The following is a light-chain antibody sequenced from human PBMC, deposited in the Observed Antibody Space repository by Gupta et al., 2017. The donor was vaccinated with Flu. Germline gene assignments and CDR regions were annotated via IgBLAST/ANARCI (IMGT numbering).Light chain of an antibody. Sequence: SVGDRVTFTCRASQRLGEWFDWSQQKPGKAPNLLIYKASELESGVPSRFSGSGYGTEFTLTISSLQPDEFATYFCQYDSNSSVGFGGGTEVEI. CDR3: QYDSNSSVG. CDR1: QRLGEW. V-gene: IGKV1-5*03. CDR2: KAS. J-gene: IGKJ4*01.